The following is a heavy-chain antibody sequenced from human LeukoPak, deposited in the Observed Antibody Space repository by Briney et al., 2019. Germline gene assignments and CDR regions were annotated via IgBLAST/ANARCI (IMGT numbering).Heavy chain of an antibody. CDR1: GFSFSTSW. Sequence: GGSLRLSCTTSGFSFSTSWMSWVRQAPGKGLEWVGRIKSKTDGGTTDYAAPVKGRFTISRDDSKNTLYLQMNSLKTEDTAVYYCTTGDFWSGYYGWGQGTLVTVSS. CDR3: TTGDFWSGYYG. D-gene: IGHD3-3*01. J-gene: IGHJ4*02. CDR2: IKSKTDGGTT. V-gene: IGHV3-15*01.